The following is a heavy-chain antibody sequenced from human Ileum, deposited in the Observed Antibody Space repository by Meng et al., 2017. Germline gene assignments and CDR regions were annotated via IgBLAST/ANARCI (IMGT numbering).Heavy chain of an antibody. CDR2: TNYRSKWYS. D-gene: IGHD3-3*01. CDR1: GGSVSSNIAA. J-gene: IGHJ4*02. Sequence: QVDLQTSGPGLVKPPQSTSLTCAVAGGSVSSNIAAWNWTRQSPLRGLEWLGRTNYRSKWYSEYAVSVKSRISITPDTSKNQFSLQMNSVTPEDTAVYYCASGSGSLDYWGPGTLVTVSS. V-gene: IGHV6-1*01. CDR3: ASGSGSLDY.